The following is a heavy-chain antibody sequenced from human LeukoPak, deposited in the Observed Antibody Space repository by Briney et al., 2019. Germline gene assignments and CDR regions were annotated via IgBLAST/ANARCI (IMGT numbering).Heavy chain of an antibody. D-gene: IGHD6-13*01. V-gene: IGHV3-33*06. Sequence: GRSLRLSCAASGFTFSSYGMHWVRQAPGKGLDWVAVIWYDGSNKYYADSVKGRFTISRDNSKNTLYLQMNSLRADDTAVYYCAKDTRSSWYCATACGRASFDIWGQGTMVTVSS. CDR2: IWYDGSNK. CDR3: AKDTRSSWYCATACGRASFDI. J-gene: IGHJ3*02. CDR1: GFTFSSYG.